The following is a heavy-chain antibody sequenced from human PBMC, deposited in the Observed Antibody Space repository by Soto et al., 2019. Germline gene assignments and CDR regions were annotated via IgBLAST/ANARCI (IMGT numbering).Heavy chain of an antibody. CDR2: ISSSSSYI. V-gene: IGHV3-21*01. CDR3: ARAESVDTAMALDY. D-gene: IGHD5-18*01. CDR1: GFTFSSYS. J-gene: IGHJ4*02. Sequence: EVQLVESGGGLVKPGGSLRLSCAASGFTFSSYSMNWVRQAPGKGLEWVSSISSSSSYIYYADSVKGRFTISRDNAKNSLDLQMNSLSAEDTPVYYCARAESVDTAMALDYWGQGTLVTVSS.